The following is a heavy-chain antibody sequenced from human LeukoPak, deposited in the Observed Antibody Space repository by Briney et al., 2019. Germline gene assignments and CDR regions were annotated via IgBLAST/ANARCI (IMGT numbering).Heavy chain of an antibody. CDR2: IYYSGST. CDR1: GGSISSYY. Sequence: KPSEALSLTCTVSGGSISSYYWSWIRQPPGKGLEWIGYIYYSGSTNYNPSLKSRVTISVDTSKNEFSLKLSSVTAADTAVYYCARASGTYWFDPWGQGTLVTVSS. J-gene: IGHJ5*02. D-gene: IGHD3/OR15-3a*01. V-gene: IGHV4-59*01. CDR3: ARASGTYWFDP.